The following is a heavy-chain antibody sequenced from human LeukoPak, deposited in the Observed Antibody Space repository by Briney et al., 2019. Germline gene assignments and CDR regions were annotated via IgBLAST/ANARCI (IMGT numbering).Heavy chain of an antibody. D-gene: IGHD3-10*01. CDR1: GFAFSSNW. Sequence: QPGGSLRLSCAASGFAFSSNWMHWGRQAPGKGLVWVSHISTDARTITYADFVKGRFTISRDNAKNTLYLQMNSLRAGDTAVYYCAKDRGPATLFDAFDIWGQGTMVTVSS. J-gene: IGHJ3*02. CDR3: AKDRGPATLFDAFDI. V-gene: IGHV3-74*01. CDR2: ISTDARTI.